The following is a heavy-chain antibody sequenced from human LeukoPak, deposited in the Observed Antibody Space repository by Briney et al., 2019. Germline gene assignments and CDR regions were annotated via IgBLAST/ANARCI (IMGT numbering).Heavy chain of an antibody. CDR2: ISSSSSYI. V-gene: IGHV3-21*01. D-gene: IGHD2-15*01. CDR1: GFTFSSYS. J-gene: IGHJ4*02. CDR3: ASHSIGYCSGGSSYSF. Sequence: GGSLRLSCAASGFTFSSYSMNWVRQAPGKGLEWVSSISSSSSYIYYADSVKGRFTISRDNAKNSLYLQMNSLRTEDTAVYYCASHSIGYCSGGSSYSFWGQGTLVTVSS.